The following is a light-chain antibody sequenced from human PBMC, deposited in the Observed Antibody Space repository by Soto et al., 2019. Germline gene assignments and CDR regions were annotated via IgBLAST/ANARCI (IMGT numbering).Light chain of an antibody. CDR2: NNG. V-gene: IGLV1-47*01. J-gene: IGLJ3*02. CDR1: SSNIGSNY. Sequence: QSVLTQPPSASGTPGQRVTISCSGSSSNIGSNYVYWYQQLPGTAPKLLIYNNGQRPSGVPNRYSGSKSGTSASLAISGLRSEDEAHYYCATWHDSLSAWVFGGGTKLTVL. CDR3: ATWHDSLSAWV.